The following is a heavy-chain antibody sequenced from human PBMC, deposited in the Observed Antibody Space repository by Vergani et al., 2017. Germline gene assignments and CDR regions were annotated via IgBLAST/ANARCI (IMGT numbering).Heavy chain of an antibody. CDR3: AKETAYGGNPPRGFDY. CDR2: ISYDGSNK. J-gene: IGHJ4*02. D-gene: IGHD4-23*01. Sequence: QVQLVESGGGVVQPGRSLRLSCAASGFTFSSYAMHWVRQAPGKGLEWVAVISYDGSNKYYADSVKGRFTISRDNAKNSLYLQMNSLRAEDTALYYCAKETAYGGNPPRGFDYWGQGTLVTVSS. CDR1: GFTFSSYA. V-gene: IGHV3-30-3*01.